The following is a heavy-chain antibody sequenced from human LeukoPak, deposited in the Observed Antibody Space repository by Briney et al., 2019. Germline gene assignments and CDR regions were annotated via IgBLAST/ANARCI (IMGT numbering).Heavy chain of an antibody. CDR3: ARDHLAYDSSGPPFDY. J-gene: IGHJ4*02. CDR2: ISSSSSYI. Sequence: GGSLRLSCAASGFTFSSYSMNWVRQAPGKGLEWVSSISSSSSYIYYADSVKGRFTISRGNAKNSLYLQMNSLRAEDTAVYYCARDHLAYDSSGPPFDYWGQGTLVTVSS. CDR1: GFTFSSYS. V-gene: IGHV3-21*01. D-gene: IGHD3-22*01.